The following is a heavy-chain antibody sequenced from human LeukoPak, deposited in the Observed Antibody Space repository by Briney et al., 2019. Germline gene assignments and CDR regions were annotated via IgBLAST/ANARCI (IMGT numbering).Heavy chain of an antibody. V-gene: IGHV3-21*04. D-gene: IGHD3-10*01. CDR2: ISSSSSYI. J-gene: IGHJ4*02. CDR1: GFTFSSYS. Sequence: GGSLRLSCAASGFTFSSYSMNWVRQAPGKGLEWVSSISSSSSYIYYADSVKGRFTISRDNAKNSLYLQMNSLRAEDTAVYYCARDKSELLWFGELFHFFDYWGQGTLVTVSS. CDR3: ARDKSELLWFGELFHFFDY.